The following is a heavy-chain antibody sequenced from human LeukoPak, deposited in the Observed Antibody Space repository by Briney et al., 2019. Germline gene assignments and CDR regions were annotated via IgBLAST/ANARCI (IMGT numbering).Heavy chain of an antibody. Sequence: SQTLSLTCAISGDSVSCNSAAWNWNRQSPSRGLQWLGRTYHRSKWYNDYAVSVKSRITINPDTSKNQFSLQLNSVTPDDTAVYYCASLGSGSPLHDYWGQATLVTVSS. CDR3: ASLGSGSPLHDY. J-gene: IGHJ4*02. CDR2: TYHRSKWYN. D-gene: IGHD3-10*01. V-gene: IGHV6-1*01. CDR1: GDSVSCNSAA.